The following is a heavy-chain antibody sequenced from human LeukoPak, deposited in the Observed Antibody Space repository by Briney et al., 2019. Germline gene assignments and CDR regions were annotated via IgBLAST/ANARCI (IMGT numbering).Heavy chain of an antibody. V-gene: IGHV4-4*07. CDR3: ARAALAFMSYYFDY. D-gene: IGHD3-10*01. CDR2: VSTSGNT. CDR1: GGSISSFY. J-gene: IGHJ4*02. Sequence: PSETLSLTCTVSGGSISSFYWSWIRQPAGKGLEWIGRVSTSGNTNYNPSLKSRVTMSVDTSKNQFSLKLSSVTAADTAVYYCARAALAFMSYYFDYWGQGTLATVSS.